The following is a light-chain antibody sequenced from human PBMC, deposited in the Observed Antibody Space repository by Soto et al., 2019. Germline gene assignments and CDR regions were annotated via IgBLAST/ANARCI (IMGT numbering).Light chain of an antibody. V-gene: IGLV2-14*01. CDR2: DVS. J-gene: IGLJ2*01. CDR3: SSYTSNSTVV. Sequence: QSVLTQPASVSGSPGQSITISCTGTSSDVGGYNYVSWYQQHPGKAPKLMIYDVSNRPSGVSNRVSGSQSGNTVSLTISGLQAEDSADDYCSSYTSNSTVVFGGGTKLTVL. CDR1: SSDVGGYNY.